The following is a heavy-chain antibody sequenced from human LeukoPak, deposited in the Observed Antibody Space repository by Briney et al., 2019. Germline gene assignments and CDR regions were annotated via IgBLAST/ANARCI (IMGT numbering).Heavy chain of an antibody. CDR3: AREGYDRNGMDV. J-gene: IGHJ6*02. D-gene: IGHD3-22*01. CDR2: IYHSGST. Sequence: PSETLSLTCAVSGGSISSGGYSWSWIRQPPGKGLEWIGYIYHSGSTYYNPSLKSRVTISVDRSKNQFSLKLSSVTAADTAVYYCAREGYDRNGMDVWGQGTTVTVSS. V-gene: IGHV4-30-2*01. CDR1: GGSISSGGYS.